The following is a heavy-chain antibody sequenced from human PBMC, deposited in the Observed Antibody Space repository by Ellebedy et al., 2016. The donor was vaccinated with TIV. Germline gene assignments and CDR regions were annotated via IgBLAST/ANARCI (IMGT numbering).Heavy chain of an antibody. CDR3: AMTIAVAGSVWFDP. Sequence: GESLKISCKGSGYSFSTYWIGWVRQMPGKGLEWIGIIYPGDSDTRYSPSFQGQVTISADKSISTAYLQWSSLKASDTAMYYCAMTIAVAGSVWFDPWGQGTLVTVSS. J-gene: IGHJ5*02. CDR1: GYSFSTYW. V-gene: IGHV5-51*01. CDR2: IYPGDSDT. D-gene: IGHD6-19*01.